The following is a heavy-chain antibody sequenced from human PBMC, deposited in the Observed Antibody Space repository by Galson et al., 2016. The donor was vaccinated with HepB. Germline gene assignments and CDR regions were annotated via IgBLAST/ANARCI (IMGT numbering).Heavy chain of an antibody. V-gene: IGHV6-1*01. CDR1: GDSVSSNGAT. CDR3: ARTEFGEVATTTSMVGY. Sequence: CAISGDSVSSNGATWNWIRQSPSRGLEWLGRTYYRSRWINNYAESVKSRIIITPDTSKNQFTLKMTSVTAADSAVYYCARTEFGEVATTTSMVGYWGQGTLVSVSS. CDR2: TYYRSRWIN. D-gene: IGHD3-10*02. J-gene: IGHJ4*02.